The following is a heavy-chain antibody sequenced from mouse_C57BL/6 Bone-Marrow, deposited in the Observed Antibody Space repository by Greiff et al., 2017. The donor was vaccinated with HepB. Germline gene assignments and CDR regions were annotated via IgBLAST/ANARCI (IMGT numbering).Heavy chain of an antibody. CDR2: IDPANGNT. D-gene: IGHD2-4*01. CDR3: ARDYDDPYWYFDV. CDR1: GFNIKNTY. J-gene: IGHJ1*03. Sequence: VQLKESVAELVRPGASVKLSCTASGFNIKNTYMHWVKQRPEQGLEWIGRIDPANGNTKYAPKFQGKATITADTSSNTAYLQLSSLTSEDTAIYYCARDYDDPYWYFDVWGTGTTVTVSS. V-gene: IGHV14-3*01.